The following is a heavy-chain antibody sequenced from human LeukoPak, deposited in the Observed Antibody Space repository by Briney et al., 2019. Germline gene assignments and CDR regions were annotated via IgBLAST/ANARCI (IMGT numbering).Heavy chain of an antibody. J-gene: IGHJ4*02. CDR1: GGSISSYY. CDR2: IYYSGST. CDR3: ATLDDSSGYYNGY. Sequence: PSETLSLTCTVSGGSISSYYWGWIRQPPGKGLEWIGNIYYSGSTYYNPSLKSRVTISVDTSKNQFSLKLSSVTAADTAVYYCATLDDSSGYYNGYWGQGTLVTVSS. D-gene: IGHD3-22*01. V-gene: IGHV4-39*01.